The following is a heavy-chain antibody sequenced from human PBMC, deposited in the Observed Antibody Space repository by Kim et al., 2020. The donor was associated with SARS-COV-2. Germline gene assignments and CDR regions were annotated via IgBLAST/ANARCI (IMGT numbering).Heavy chain of an antibody. D-gene: IGHD3-3*01. CDR2: ISWNSCSI. CDR3: SKGPRFLLAAFYF. V-gene: IGHV3-9*01. J-gene: IGHJ3*01. Sequence: GGSLRLSCAASGFTFDDYAMHWVRQAPGKGLEWVSGISWNSCSIGYADSVQGRFTISSDNAKNSLYLQMNSLRAEDTALYYFSKGPRFLLAAFYFWGQGT. CDR1: GFTFDDYA.